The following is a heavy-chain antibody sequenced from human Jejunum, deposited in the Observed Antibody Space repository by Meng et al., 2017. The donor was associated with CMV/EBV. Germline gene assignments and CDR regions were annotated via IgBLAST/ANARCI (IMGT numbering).Heavy chain of an antibody. V-gene: IGHV3-30-3*01. CDR1: GFSFSGYS. CDR2: VSCDATKN. D-gene: IGHD3-10*01. Sequence: GFSFSGYSRLCVRRPPGKGLEWMAGVSCDATKNTYAESVKGRFTISRDNSRDTVFLQMDSLRTEDTAVYYCARRWMIRGVLSPYFDYWGPGTLVTVSS. CDR3: ARRWMIRGVLSPYFDY. J-gene: IGHJ4*02.